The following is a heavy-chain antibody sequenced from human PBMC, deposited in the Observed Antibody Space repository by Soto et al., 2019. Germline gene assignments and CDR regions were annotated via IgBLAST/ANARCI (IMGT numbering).Heavy chain of an antibody. Sequence: QVQLVKSGRGVVQPGRSLRLSCAASGFTFSSYGMHWVRQAPGKGLEWVAVISYDGSNKYYADSVKGRFTISRDNSKNTLYLQMNSLRAEDTAVYYCAKGITVLTLGYFDYWGQGTLVTVSS. J-gene: IGHJ4*02. CDR1: GFTFSSYG. CDR2: ISYDGSNK. V-gene: IGHV3-30*18. CDR3: AKGITVLTLGYFDY. D-gene: IGHD2-8*01.